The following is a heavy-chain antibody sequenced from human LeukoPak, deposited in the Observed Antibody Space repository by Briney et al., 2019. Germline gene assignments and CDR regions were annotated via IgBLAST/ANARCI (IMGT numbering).Heavy chain of an antibody. V-gene: IGHV4-59*08. CDR3: ARHGSGYSSDFDY. D-gene: IGHD6-19*01. CDR2: LYYTGST. CDR1: GGSISNYY. J-gene: IGHJ4*02. Sequence: PSETLSLICTVSGGSISNYYWSWIRQPPGKGLEWIGYLYYTGSTNYNPSLKSRVTISVDMSKNQFSLKLRSMTAADTAVYYCARHGSGYSSDFDYWGQGTLVTVSS.